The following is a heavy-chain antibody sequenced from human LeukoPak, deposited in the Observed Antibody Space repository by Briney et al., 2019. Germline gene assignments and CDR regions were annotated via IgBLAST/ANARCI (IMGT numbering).Heavy chain of an antibody. CDR1: GITFSDHY. CDR2: ISSGGDSI. Sequence: SGGSLRLSCAASGITFSDHYMSWIRQAPGKGLEWLSYISSGGDSIYYADSVKGRFTISRDNSKNTLYLHINSLRAEDTAVYYCAKDNPLDYWGQGTLVIVSS. J-gene: IGHJ4*02. D-gene: IGHD1-14*01. CDR3: AKDNPLDY. V-gene: IGHV3-11*04.